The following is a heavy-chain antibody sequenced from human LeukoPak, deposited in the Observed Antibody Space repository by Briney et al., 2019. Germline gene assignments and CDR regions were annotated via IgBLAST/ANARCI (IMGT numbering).Heavy chain of an antibody. D-gene: IGHD2-21*01. CDR3: ARGIGPDY. V-gene: IGHV4-34*01. CDR1: GGSFSGYY. Sequence: SETLSLTCAVYGGSFSGYYWSWIRQPPGKGLEWIGEINHSGGTNCNPSLKSRVTISVDTSKNQFSLKLSSVTAADTAVYYCARGIGPDYWGQGTLVTVSS. J-gene: IGHJ4*02. CDR2: INHSGGT.